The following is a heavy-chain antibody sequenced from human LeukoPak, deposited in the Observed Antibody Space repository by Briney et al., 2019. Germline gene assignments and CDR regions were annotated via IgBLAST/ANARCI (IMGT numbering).Heavy chain of an antibody. D-gene: IGHD4-23*01. CDR1: GGTFSSYA. V-gene: IGHV1-69*05. CDR2: IIPIFGTA. CDR3: ASNYGGNSDY. Sequence: SVKVSCKASGGTFSSYAISWVRQAPGPGLEWMGGIIPIFGTANYAQKFQGRVTITTDGSISTAYMELISLRSEDTAVYYCASNYGGNSDYWGQGTLVTVSP. J-gene: IGHJ4*02.